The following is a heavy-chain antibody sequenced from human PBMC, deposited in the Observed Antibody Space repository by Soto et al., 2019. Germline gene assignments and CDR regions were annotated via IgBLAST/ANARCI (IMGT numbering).Heavy chain of an antibody. V-gene: IGHV5-10-1*01. CDR1: GYTFTKHW. J-gene: IGHJ4*02. CDR3: ARHSELAAHSGCLDY. D-gene: IGHD2-15*01. Sequence: GESLKISCKTSGYTFTKHWITWVRQMPGKRLEWMGRIDPSDSYISYSPSFQGHVTISVDKSINPAYLQWTGLKASDTAMYYCARHSELAAHSGCLDYWGQGTLVTVSS. CDR2: IDPSDSYI.